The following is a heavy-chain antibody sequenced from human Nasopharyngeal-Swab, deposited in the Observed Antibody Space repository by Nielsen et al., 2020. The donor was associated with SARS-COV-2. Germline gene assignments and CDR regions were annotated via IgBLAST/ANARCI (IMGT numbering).Heavy chain of an antibody. D-gene: IGHD3-10*01. Sequence: ASVKVSCKASGYTFTPYAIHWVRRAPGQRLEWMGWINPGNGNTEYSQNFKGRVAITRDTSASTAYMELSSLRSEDTAVYYCARDYFALGTYRWGYFFDYWGQGTPVTVSS. CDR3: ARDYFALGTYRWGYFFDY. CDR2: INPGNGNT. V-gene: IGHV1-3*01. CDR1: GYTFTPYA. J-gene: IGHJ4*02.